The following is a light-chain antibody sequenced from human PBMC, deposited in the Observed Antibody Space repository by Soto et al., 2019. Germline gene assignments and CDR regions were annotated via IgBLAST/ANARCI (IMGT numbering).Light chain of an antibody. CDR1: QSISSW. J-gene: IGKJ1*01. V-gene: IGKV1-5*03. CDR2: KAS. Sequence: DIPMTQSASTLSASLGDRVTITWRASQSISSWVAWYQQKPGKGPKLLIYKASHLESGVPSRFSGSGSGAEFTLTISSLQPGDFATYYCQHYNTYPWTFGHGTKVDIK. CDR3: QHYNTYPWT.